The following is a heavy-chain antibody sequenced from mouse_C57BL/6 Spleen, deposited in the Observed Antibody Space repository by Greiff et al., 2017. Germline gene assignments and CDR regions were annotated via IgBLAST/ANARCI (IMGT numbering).Heavy chain of an antibody. CDR1: GYTFTSYW. D-gene: IGHD3-2*02. CDR3: ARERAQAHFDV. CDR2: IYPGSGGT. Sequence: QVQLQQPGAELVKPGASVKLSCKASGYTFTSYWITWVKQRPGQGLEWIGDIYPGSGGTNYNEKFKSKATLTVDTSSSTAYMQLSSLTSEDAAVYYRARERAQAHFDVWGTGTTLTVSS. V-gene: IGHV1-55*01. J-gene: IGHJ1*03.